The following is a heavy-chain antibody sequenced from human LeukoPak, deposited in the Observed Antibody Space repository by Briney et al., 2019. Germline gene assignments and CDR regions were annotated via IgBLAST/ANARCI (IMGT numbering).Heavy chain of an antibody. CDR2: ISGSSGSI. D-gene: IGHD4-17*01. CDR3: AKKVRMYYGDTLGLDY. CDR1: AFTFSTYA. J-gene: IGHJ4*02. Sequence: GGSLKLSCAASAFTFSTYAMTWVGQAPGHGLVWVSGISGSSGSIYYADSVKGRFTISRDNSKNTVYLQMNSLRAEDTALYYCAKKVRMYYGDTLGLDYWGQGTLVTVSS. V-gene: IGHV3-23*01.